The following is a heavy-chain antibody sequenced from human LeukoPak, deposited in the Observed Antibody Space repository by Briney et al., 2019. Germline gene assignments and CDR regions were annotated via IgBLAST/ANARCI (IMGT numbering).Heavy chain of an antibody. Sequence: SETLSLTCTVSGDSINSFYWSWIRQPAGKGLEWIGRIYSSGSTNYNPSLKSRVTMSVDTSKNQFSLRLSSVTAADTAFYYCAREEGGYYDSSGYWTDYWGQGTLVTVSS. CDR2: IYSSGST. J-gene: IGHJ4*02. D-gene: IGHD3-22*01. CDR3: AREEGGYYDSSGYWTDY. CDR1: GDSINSFY. V-gene: IGHV4-4*07.